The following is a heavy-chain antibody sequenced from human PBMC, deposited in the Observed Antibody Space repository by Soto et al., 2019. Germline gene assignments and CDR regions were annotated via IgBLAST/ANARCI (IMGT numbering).Heavy chain of an antibody. CDR2: ISSSGSTI. J-gene: IGHJ6*03. D-gene: IGHD2-15*01. V-gene: IGHV3-11*01. CDR1: GFTFSDYY. CDR3: AIDRLVQNYYYYYMDV. Sequence: QVQLVESGGGLVKPGGSLRLSCAASGFTFSDYYMSWIRQAPGKGLEWVSHISSSGSTIYYADSVKGRFTISRDNDKNALYLQMNSLRAEDTAVYYCAIDRLVQNYYYYYMDVWGKGTTVTVSS.